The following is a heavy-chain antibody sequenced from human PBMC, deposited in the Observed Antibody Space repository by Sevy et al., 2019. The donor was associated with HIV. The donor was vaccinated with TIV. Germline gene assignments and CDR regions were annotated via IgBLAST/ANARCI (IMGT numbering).Heavy chain of an antibody. CDR1: GFTFSSYS. V-gene: IGHV3-21*01. J-gene: IGHJ2*01. D-gene: IGHD2-15*01. Sequence: GGSLRLSCAASGFTFSSYSMNWVRQAPGKGLEWVSSISSSSSYIYYADSVKGRFTISRDNAKNSLYLQMNSLRAEDTAVYYCARDLSDCSGGSCYSVYWYFDLWGRGTLVTVSS. CDR2: ISSSSSYI. CDR3: ARDLSDCSGGSCYSVYWYFDL.